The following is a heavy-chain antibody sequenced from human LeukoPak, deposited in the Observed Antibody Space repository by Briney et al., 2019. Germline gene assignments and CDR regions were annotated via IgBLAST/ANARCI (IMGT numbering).Heavy chain of an antibody. Sequence: PGGSLRLSCVASGFTFSTSWMTWVRQAPGMGLERVANIKADGSGKYYVDSVRGRFSISRDNSKNTLYLQMNSLRAEDTAVYYCARSRSSSWYYFDYWGQGTLVTVSS. CDR1: GFTFSTSW. CDR3: ARSRSSSWYYFDY. J-gene: IGHJ4*02. V-gene: IGHV3-7*01. D-gene: IGHD6-13*01. CDR2: IKADGSGK.